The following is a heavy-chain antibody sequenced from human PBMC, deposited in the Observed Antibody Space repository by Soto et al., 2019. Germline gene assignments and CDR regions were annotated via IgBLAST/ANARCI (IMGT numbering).Heavy chain of an antibody. Sequence: SETLSLTCAVSSGSISSSNWWSWVRQPPGKGLEWIGEIYHSGSTNYNPSLKSRVTISVDKSKNQFSLKLSSVTAADTAVYYCARMDCSGGSCYTSARVGFDPWGQGTLVTVSS. J-gene: IGHJ5*02. D-gene: IGHD2-15*01. CDR3: ARMDCSGGSCYTSARVGFDP. CDR2: IYHSGST. CDR1: SGSISSSNW. V-gene: IGHV4-4*02.